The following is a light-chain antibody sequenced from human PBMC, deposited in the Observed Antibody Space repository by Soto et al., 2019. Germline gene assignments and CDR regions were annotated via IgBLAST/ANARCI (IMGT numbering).Light chain of an antibody. V-gene: IGLV1-44*01. CDR1: SSNIGSNT. CDR2: SNN. Sequence: QLVLTQPPSASGTPGQRVTIYCSGSSSNIGSNTVNWYQQLPGTAPKLLIYSNNQRPSGVPDRISGSKSGTSASLAISGLQSEDDADYYCAAWDDSLNGRNWVFGGGTKLTVL. CDR3: AAWDDSLNGRNWV. J-gene: IGLJ3*02.